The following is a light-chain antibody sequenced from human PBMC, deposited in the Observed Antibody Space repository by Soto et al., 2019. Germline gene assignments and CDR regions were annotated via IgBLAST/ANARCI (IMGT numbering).Light chain of an antibody. CDR3: IAYTSDDVRYV. J-gene: IGLJ1*01. CDR2: EVS. CDR1: NRDSGIYDF. V-gene: IGLV2-14*01. Sequence: QSALTQPASVSGTPGQSITISCTRSNRDSGIYDFVSWYQHPPGKAPKLIVSEVSHRPSGVSKRFSGSKSGNTASLTISGLQSEDEADYYCIAYTSDDVRYVFGTGTKVTVL.